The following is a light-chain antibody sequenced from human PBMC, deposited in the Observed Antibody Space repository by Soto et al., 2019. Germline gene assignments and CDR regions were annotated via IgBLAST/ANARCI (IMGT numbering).Light chain of an antibody. Sequence: ETVLTQSPATLSLSPGERATLSCRASQSVSTFLAWYQQKPGQAPRLLIYEASNRATGVPARFSGSGSGTDFTLSISSLEPEDFAVYYCQQRNNWPPSFGQGSRLEIK. V-gene: IGKV3-11*01. J-gene: IGKJ5*01. CDR2: EAS. CDR3: QQRNNWPPS. CDR1: QSVSTF.